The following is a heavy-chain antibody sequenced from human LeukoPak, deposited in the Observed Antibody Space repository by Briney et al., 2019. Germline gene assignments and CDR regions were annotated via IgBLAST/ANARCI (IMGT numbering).Heavy chain of an antibody. J-gene: IGHJ2*01. D-gene: IGHD1-1*01. CDR3: ARAVGVGRGTYFDL. CDR2: IYHSGST. CDR1: GGSISSGGYS. Sequence: PSETLSLTCAVSGGSISSGGYSWSWLRQPPGKGLEWIGYIYHSGSTCYNPSLKSRATISVDRSKNQFSLKLSSVTAADTAVYYCARAVGVGRGTYFDLWGRGTLVTVPS. V-gene: IGHV4-30-2*01.